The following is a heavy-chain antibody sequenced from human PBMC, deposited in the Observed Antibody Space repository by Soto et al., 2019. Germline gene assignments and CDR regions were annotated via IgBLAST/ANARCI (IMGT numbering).Heavy chain of an antibody. CDR2: INPSGGST. D-gene: IGHD3-10*01. J-gene: IGHJ6*02. V-gene: IGHV1-46*01. CDR1: GYTFTSYY. CDR3: ARDRIVRVMVRGIISVYYYGMDV. Sequence: GASVKVSCKASGYTFTSYYIHWVRQAPGQGLEWMGIINPSGGSTSYAQKFRGRVTMTRDTSTSTVYMELSSLRSEDTAVYYCARDRIVRVMVRGIISVYYYGMDVCGQGPTVTVSS.